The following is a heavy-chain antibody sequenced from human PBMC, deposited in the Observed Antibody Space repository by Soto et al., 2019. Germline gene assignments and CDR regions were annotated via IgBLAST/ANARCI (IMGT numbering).Heavy chain of an antibody. D-gene: IGHD1-7*01. CDR2: INTGGNT. CDR1: GGSITAYR. Sequence: PSETLSLTCKVSGGSITAYRWSWIRQSAGKGLEWIGRINTGGNTHYNPSLKSRVTVSIDTSQNQFFLTVTSVTAADSAVYYCARESGDNWDYEAYWGQGTPVTVSS. J-gene: IGHJ4*02. V-gene: IGHV4-4*07. CDR3: ARESGDNWDYEAY.